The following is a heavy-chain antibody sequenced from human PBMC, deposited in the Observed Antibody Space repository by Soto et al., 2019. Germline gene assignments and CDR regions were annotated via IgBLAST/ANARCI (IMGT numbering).Heavy chain of an antibody. CDR3: ARVKFTMIVVGTYYFDY. V-gene: IGHV3-7*01. J-gene: IGHJ4*02. Sequence: EVQLVESGGGLVQPGGSLRLSCAASGFTFSSYWMSWVRQAPGKGLEWVANIKQDGSEKYYVDSVKGRFTISRDNAKNSLYLQMNSLRAEDTAVYYCARVKFTMIVVGTYYFDYWGQGTLVTVSS. CDR1: GFTFSSYW. CDR2: IKQDGSEK. D-gene: IGHD3-22*01.